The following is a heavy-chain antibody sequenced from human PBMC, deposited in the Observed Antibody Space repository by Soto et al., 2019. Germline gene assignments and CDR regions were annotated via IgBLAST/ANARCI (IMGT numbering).Heavy chain of an antibody. CDR1: GGSINRGGYY. V-gene: IGHV4-31*03. Sequence: KASETLSLTCTVSGGSINRGGYYWTWIRQHPGKGLEWIGSVYYSGSTNYNPSLKSRVTISVDTSKNQFSLKLSSVTAADTAVYYCARVGGVVEGAYYYDSSGYYYFDYWGQGTLVTVSS. CDR2: VYYSGST. CDR3: ARVGGVVEGAYYYDSSGYYYFDY. D-gene: IGHD3-22*01. J-gene: IGHJ4*02.